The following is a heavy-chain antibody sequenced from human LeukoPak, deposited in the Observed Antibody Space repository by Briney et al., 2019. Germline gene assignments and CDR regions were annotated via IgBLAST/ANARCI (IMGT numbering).Heavy chain of an antibody. CDR3: ARGLRTDFWSGYYSYFDY. D-gene: IGHD3-3*01. CDR2: ISSSGNTI. Sequence: GGSLRLSCAASGFTLSSYEMNWVRRAPGKGLEWVSYISSSGNTIYYAGSVKGRFTISRDNAKNSLYLQMNSLRAEDTAVYYCARGLRTDFWSGYYSYFDYWGQGTLVTVSS. V-gene: IGHV3-48*03. CDR1: GFTLSSYE. J-gene: IGHJ4*02.